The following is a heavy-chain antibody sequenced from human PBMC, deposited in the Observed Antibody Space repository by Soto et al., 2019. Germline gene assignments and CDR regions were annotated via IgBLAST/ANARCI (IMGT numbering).Heavy chain of an antibody. CDR1: GFTFSSYW. CDR2: IKQDGSEK. D-gene: IGHD3-10*01. CDR3: AREVPGSGSYYYYYYMDV. J-gene: IGHJ6*03. Sequence: GESLKISCAASGFTFSSYWMSWVRQAPGKGLEWVANIKQDGSEKYYVDSVKGRFTISRDNAKNSLYLQMNSLRAEDTAVYYCAREVPGSGSYYYYYYMDVWGKGTTVTVSS. V-gene: IGHV3-7*03.